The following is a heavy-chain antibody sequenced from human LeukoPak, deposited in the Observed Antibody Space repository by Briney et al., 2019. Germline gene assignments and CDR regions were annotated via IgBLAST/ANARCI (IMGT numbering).Heavy chain of an antibody. J-gene: IGHJ4*02. CDR1: GFTFSSYA. V-gene: IGHV3-23*01. D-gene: IGHD3-3*01. CDR2: ISGSGGST. CDR3: ASQSTISSFDY. Sequence: GGSLRLSCAASGFTFSSYAMSWVRQAPGKGLEWVSAISGSGGSTYYADSVKGRFTISRHNSKNTLYLQMNSLRAEDTAVYYCASQSTISSFDYWGQGTLVTVSS.